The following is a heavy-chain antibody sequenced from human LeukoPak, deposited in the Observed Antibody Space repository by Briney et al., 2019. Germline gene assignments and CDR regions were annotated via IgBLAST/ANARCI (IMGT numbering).Heavy chain of an antibody. CDR2: IYHSGST. CDR1: GGSISSGGYS. Sequence: PSETLSLTCAVSGGSISSGGYSWSWIRQPPGKGLEWIGYIYHSGSTYYNPSLKSRVTISVDRSKNQFSLKLSSVTAADTAVYYCARGVSDYDFWSGRVYNWFDPWGQGTLVTVSS. V-gene: IGHV4-30-2*01. CDR3: ARGVSDYDFWSGRVYNWFDP. J-gene: IGHJ5*02. D-gene: IGHD3-3*01.